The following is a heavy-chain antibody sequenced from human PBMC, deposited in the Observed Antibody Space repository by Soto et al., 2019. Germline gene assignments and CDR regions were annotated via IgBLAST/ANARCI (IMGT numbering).Heavy chain of an antibody. Sequence: ASETLSLTCNVSGDSISSNNHYWGRIRQPPGKGLEWIGSFYYSGSTYYNPSLKSRVTISVDTSKNRFSLNLNSVTAADTAMYSCASSIFWSGFPTNFDYWGQGTQVTVSS. D-gene: IGHD3-3*01. CDR1: GDSISSNNHY. V-gene: IGHV4-39*02. CDR3: ASSIFWSGFPTNFDY. J-gene: IGHJ4*02. CDR2: FYYSGST.